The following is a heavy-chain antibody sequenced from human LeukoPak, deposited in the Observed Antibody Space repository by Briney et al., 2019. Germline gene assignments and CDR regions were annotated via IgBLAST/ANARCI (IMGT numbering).Heavy chain of an antibody. V-gene: IGHV4-4*02. CDR1: LDSTTSNF. D-gene: IGHD2-8*01. J-gene: IGHJ4*02. CDR2: VSLSGLT. Sequence: PSETLSLTCTVSLDSTTSNFWSWVRQPPGQGLEWIGEVSLSGLTNYNPSLSSRIIMALDTSKNHLSLHLTSVTAADTAVYYCSRENGAFSPFGYWGQGYLVTVLS. CDR3: SRENGAFSPFGY.